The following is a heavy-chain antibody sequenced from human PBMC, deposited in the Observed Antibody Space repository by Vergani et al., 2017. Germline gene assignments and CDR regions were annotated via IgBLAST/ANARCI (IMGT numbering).Heavy chain of an antibody. V-gene: IGHV1-8*01. CDR2: MNPNSGNT. D-gene: IGHD4-11*01. CDR3: ARGASYSNYGYYYYMDV. J-gene: IGHJ6*03. Sequence: QVQLVPSGAEVKKPGASVKVSCKASGYTFTSYDINWVRQATGQGLEWMGWMNPNSGNTGYAQKFQGRVTMTRNTSISTAYMELSSLRSEDTAVYYCARGASYSNYGYYYYMDVWGKGTTVTVSS. CDR1: GYTFTSYD.